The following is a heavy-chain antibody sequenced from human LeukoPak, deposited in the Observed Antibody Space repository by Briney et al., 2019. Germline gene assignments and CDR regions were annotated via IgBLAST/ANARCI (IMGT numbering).Heavy chain of an antibody. D-gene: IGHD6-13*01. V-gene: IGHV1-69*05. CDR1: GGTFSSYA. CDR2: IIPIFGTA. Sequence: ASAKVSCKASGGTFSSYAISWVRQAPGQGLEWMGGIIPIFGTANYAQKFQGRVTITTDESTSTAYMELSSLGSEDTAVYYCARVRGSWYRGDAFDIWGQGTMVTVSS. CDR3: ARVRGSWYRGDAFDI. J-gene: IGHJ3*02.